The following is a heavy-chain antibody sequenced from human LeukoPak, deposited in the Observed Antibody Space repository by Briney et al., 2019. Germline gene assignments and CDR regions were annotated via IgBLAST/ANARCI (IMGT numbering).Heavy chain of an antibody. CDR2: INHSGST. D-gene: IGHD3-3*01. CDR1: GGSFSGYY. CDR3: ASKYYDFWSGHSPNNWFDP. Sequence: PSETLSLTCAVYGGSFSGYYWSWIRQPPGKGLEWIGEINHSGSTNYNPSLKSRVSISVDTSKNQFSLKLSSVTAADTAVYYCASKYYDFWSGHSPNNWFDPWGQGTLVTVSS. V-gene: IGHV4-34*01. J-gene: IGHJ5*02.